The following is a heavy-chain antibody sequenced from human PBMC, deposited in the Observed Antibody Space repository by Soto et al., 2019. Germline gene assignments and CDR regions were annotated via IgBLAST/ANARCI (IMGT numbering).Heavy chain of an antibody. CDR2: MSPNSGNT. J-gene: IGHJ4*02. V-gene: IGHV1-8*01. CDR1: GYTFTSLD. Sequence: QVPLVQSGTEVKEPGASVKVSCKASGYTFTSLDINWMRQATGQGLEWMGWMSPNSGNTGYAQKFQGRVTMTRDTSISTAYMELTGLTSDDTAVYYCARGINAGVDYWGQGTLVTVSS. D-gene: IGHD2-8*02. CDR3: ARGINAGVDY.